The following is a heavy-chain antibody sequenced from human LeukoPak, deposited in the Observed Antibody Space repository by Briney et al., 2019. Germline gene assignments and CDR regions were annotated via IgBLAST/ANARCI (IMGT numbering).Heavy chain of an antibody. V-gene: IGHV4-4*02. Sequence: SETLSLTCAVSGASISSSYWWSWVRQPPGKGLEWIGEIHHSGSTKYNPSLKSRVTIPVDKSKNQFSLKLSSVTAADTAVYYCAPSPCSGDSCYRFDFWGQGTQVTVSS. J-gene: IGHJ4*02. D-gene: IGHD2-15*01. CDR1: GASISSSYW. CDR2: IHHSGST. CDR3: APSPCSGDSCYRFDF.